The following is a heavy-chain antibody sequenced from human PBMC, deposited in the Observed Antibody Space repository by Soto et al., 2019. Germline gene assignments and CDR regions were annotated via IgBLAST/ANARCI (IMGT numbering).Heavy chain of an antibody. CDR1: GFNFNSYG. V-gene: IGHV3-33*01. J-gene: IGHJ3*02. CDR2: IWYDGSNK. D-gene: IGHD1-1*01. CDR3: VRDTTGAFDI. Sequence: QVQLVESGGGVVQPGRSLRLSCAASGFNFNSYGMHWVRQAPGKGLEWVAVIWYDGSNKYYAYSVKGRFTISRDNSKNTLYLQMNSLRVEDTAVYYCVRDTTGAFDIWGQGTMVTVSS.